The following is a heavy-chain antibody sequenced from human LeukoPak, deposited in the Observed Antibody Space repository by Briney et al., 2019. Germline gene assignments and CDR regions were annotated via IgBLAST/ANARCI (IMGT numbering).Heavy chain of an antibody. D-gene: IGHD3-10*01. CDR1: GFIVSTNY. Sequence: GGSLRLSCAVSGFIVSTNYMSWVRQAPGKGLEWVSIINSGGNTYYADSVKGRFTISRDNSKNTLHLQMNSLRAEDTAVYYCARTYYSGSGTYQRWFDPWGQGTLVTVSS. CDR3: ARTYYSGSGTYQRWFDP. J-gene: IGHJ5*02. V-gene: IGHV3-66*01. CDR2: INSGGNT.